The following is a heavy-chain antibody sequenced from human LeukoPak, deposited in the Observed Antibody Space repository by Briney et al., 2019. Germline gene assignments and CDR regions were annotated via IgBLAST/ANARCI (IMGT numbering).Heavy chain of an antibody. V-gene: IGHV3-74*01. CDR3: AKDDGWNDYGGTFDY. Sequence: GGSLRLSCAASGFTFSTYWMHWVRQAPGKGLVWVSRINSDGSSTSYADSVKGRFTISRDNSKNTLYLQMNSLRAEDTAVYYCAKDDGWNDYGGTFDYWGQGTLVTVSS. J-gene: IGHJ4*02. D-gene: IGHD4-23*01. CDR2: INSDGSST. CDR1: GFTFSTYW.